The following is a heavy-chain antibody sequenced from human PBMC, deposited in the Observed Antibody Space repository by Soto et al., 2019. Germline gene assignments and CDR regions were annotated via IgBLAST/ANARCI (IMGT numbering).Heavy chain of an antibody. CDR1: GGTFSSYA. J-gene: IGHJ4*01. D-gene: IGHD3-22*01. CDR2: IIPIFGTA. CDR3: ARVAYYDSSGYYFDY. Sequence: SVNVSGKASGGTFSSYAISWVRQAPGQGLELMGGIIPIFGTANYAQKFQGRVTITADESTRTAYMELSSLRSEDTAVYYCARVAYYDSSGYYFDYWGQGTLVTVSS. V-gene: IGHV1-69*13.